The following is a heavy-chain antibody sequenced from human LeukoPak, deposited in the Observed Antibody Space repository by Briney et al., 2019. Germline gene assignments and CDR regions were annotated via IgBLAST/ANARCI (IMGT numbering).Heavy chain of an antibody. Sequence: SETLSLTCTVSGGSISSSSYYWGWIRQPPGKGLEWIGSIYYSGSTYYNPSLKSRVTISVDTSKNQFSLKLSSMTAADTAVYYWARQGGGYAHWFDPWGQETLVPFSS. V-gene: IGHV4-39*01. D-gene: IGHD3-22*01. J-gene: IGHJ5*02. CDR3: ARQGGGYAHWFDP. CDR1: GGSISSSSYY. CDR2: IYYSGST.